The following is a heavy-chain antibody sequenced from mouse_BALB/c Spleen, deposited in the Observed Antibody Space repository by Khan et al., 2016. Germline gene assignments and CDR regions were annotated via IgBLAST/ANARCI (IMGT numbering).Heavy chain of an antibody. CDR2: INPNTGYT. CDR1: GYTFTDYW. D-gene: IGHD1-1*01. J-gene: IGHJ3*01. V-gene: IGHV1-7*01. CDR3: ARWSYYYGSSYGWFAY. Sequence: QAQLQQSGAELAKPGASVKMSCKASGYTFTDYWMHWVKQRPGQGLEWIGYINPNTGYTEYNQKFKDKATLTADKSSSTAYMQLSSLTSEDSAVYCCARWSYYYGSSYGWFAYWGQGTLVTVSA.